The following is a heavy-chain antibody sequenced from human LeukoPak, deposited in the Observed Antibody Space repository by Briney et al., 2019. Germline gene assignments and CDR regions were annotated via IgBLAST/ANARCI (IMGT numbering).Heavy chain of an antibody. CDR3: ARADSSGYYYVFDI. Sequence: GGSLRLSCAASGFTFDDYGMSWVRQAPGKGLEWVSGINWNGGSTGYADSVKGRFTISRDNAKNSLYLQMNSLRAEDTALYYCARADSSGYYYVFDIWGQGTMVTVSS. CDR2: INWNGGST. CDR1: GFTFDDYG. V-gene: IGHV3-20*04. D-gene: IGHD3-22*01. J-gene: IGHJ3*02.